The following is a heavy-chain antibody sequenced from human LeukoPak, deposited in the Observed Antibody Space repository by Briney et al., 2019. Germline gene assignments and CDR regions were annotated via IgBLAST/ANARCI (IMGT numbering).Heavy chain of an antibody. CDR2: ISDSGDDI. CDR3: AKDRNRDEDCDY. V-gene: IGHV3-23*01. J-gene: IGHJ4*02. CDR1: GFTFRSYA. Sequence: GGSLRLSCRASGFTFRSYAMSWVRQAPGKGLEWVSTISDSGDDIYSADSVKGRFTISRDNSKNTLSLEMNSLRVEDTAVYYCAKDRNRDEDCDYWGQGTPVTVSS.